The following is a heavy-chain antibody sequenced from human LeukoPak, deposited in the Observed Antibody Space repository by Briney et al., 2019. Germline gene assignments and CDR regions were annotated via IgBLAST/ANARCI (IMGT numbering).Heavy chain of an antibody. J-gene: IGHJ3*02. CDR1: KCAFSSYA. CDR3: GKNRYSGSLSPFDI. V-gene: IGHV3-23*01. CDR2: ISGGGGNT. D-gene: IGHD1-26*01. Sequence: GGSLRLSCAASKCAFSSYAMSWVRKAPGKGLEWVSAISGGGGNTYYADSVKGRFTISRDNSKNTLYLQMNSLRAEDTAVYYCGKNRYSGSLSPFDIWGQGTMVTVSS.